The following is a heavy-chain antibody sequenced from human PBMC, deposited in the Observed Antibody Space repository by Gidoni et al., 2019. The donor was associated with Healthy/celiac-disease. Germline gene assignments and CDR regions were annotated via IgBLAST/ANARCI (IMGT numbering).Heavy chain of an antibody. CDR1: GFSLSTRGVG. Sequence: QITLKESGPTLVKPTQTLTLTCTFSGFSLSTRGVGVGWIRQPPGKTLEWLALIYWDDDKRYSPSMNSRLTITKDTSKNQVVLTMTNVDPVDTATYYCAHRTDAWYFDYWGQGTLVTVSS. CDR3: AHRTDAWYFDY. CDR2: IYWDDDK. J-gene: IGHJ4*02. V-gene: IGHV2-5*02.